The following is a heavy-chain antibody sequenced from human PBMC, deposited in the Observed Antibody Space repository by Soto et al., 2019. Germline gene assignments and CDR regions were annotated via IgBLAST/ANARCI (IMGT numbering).Heavy chain of an antibody. CDR3: ASGGGYYRSGGSCYSIS. CDR2: MNPNTGNT. D-gene: IGHD2-15*01. J-gene: IGHJ4*02. V-gene: IGHV1-8*01. CDR1: GYTFTSYD. Sequence: QVQLVQSGAEVKKPGASVKVSCKASGYTFTSYDINWVRQATGQGLEWMGWMNPNTGNTGYAQKFQGRVTMTTNTSISIAYMALSSLGFEDTAVYYCASGGGYYRSGGSCYSISWGQGTMVTVSS.